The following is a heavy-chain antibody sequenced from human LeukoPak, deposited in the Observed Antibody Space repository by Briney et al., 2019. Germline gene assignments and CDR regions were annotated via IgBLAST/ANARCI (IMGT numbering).Heavy chain of an antibody. CDR1: GGSVSSGRYS. CDR3: ARDPWGVTTNYFDY. D-gene: IGHD4-17*01. Sequence: PSETLSLTCAVSGGSVSSGRYSWSWIRQPPGKGLEWIGYIYYSGSTNYNPSLKSRVTISVDTSKNQFSLKLSSVTAADTAVYYCARDPWGVTTNYFDYWGQGTLVTVSS. V-gene: IGHV4-61*01. CDR2: IYYSGST. J-gene: IGHJ4*02.